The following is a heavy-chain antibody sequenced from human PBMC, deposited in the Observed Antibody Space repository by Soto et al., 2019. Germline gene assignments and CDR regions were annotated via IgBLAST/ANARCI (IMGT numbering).Heavy chain of an antibody. D-gene: IGHD3-22*01. V-gene: IGHV1-46*01. CDR1: GYIFTNHY. CDR3: ARADFYDSSGFYYDC. CDR2: INPSGGST. Sequence: QVQLVQSGAEVKKPGASVKVSCKASGYIFTNHYIHWVRQAPGQELEWMGIINPSGGSTNYLQKFQCRITMTRDTSTSTVYMEVSRLRSEDTAVYFCARADFYDSSGFYYDCWGQGSLVTVSS. J-gene: IGHJ4*02.